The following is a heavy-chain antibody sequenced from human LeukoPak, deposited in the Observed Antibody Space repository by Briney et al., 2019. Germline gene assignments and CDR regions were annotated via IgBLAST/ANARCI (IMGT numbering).Heavy chain of an antibody. CDR3: ARDHPSGWDRTHLDY. V-gene: IGHV1-2*02. J-gene: IGHJ4*02. CDR2: INPNSGGT. Sequence: ASVKVSCKASGYTFTGYYMHWVRQAPGQGFEWMGWINPNSGGTNYAQKFQGRVTMTRDTSISTAYMELSRLRSDDTAVYYCARDHPSGWDRTHLDYWGQGTLVTVSS. CDR1: GYTFTGYY. D-gene: IGHD1-26*01.